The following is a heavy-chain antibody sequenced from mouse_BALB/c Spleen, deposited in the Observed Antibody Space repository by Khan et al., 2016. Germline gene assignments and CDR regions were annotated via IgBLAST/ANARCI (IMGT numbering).Heavy chain of an antibody. Sequence: VQLQESGPGLVQPSQSLSITCTVSGFSLTSYGVHWVRQSPGKGLEWLGVIWRGGSTDYNAAFMSRLNITKDNSKSQVFFKMNSLQADDTAIYYCAKSYGNYAMDYWGQGTSVTVSS. D-gene: IGHD2-10*02. V-gene: IGHV2-5*01. J-gene: IGHJ4*01. CDR2: IWRGGST. CDR3: AKSYGNYAMDY. CDR1: GFSLTSYG.